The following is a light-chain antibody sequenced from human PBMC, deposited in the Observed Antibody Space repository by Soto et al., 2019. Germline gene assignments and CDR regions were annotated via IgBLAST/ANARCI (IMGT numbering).Light chain of an antibody. Sequence: DVQMTQTPSSVSASVGDTVTISCRASQSISSYLNWYQQKPGKAPKLLIYEASSLEKGVPARFGGSGSGTEFTLTISSLQPDDFATYYCQQYNVYSWTSGQRAKVDI. CDR2: EAS. CDR3: QQYNVYSWT. J-gene: IGKJ1*01. V-gene: IGKV1-5*03. CDR1: QSISSY.